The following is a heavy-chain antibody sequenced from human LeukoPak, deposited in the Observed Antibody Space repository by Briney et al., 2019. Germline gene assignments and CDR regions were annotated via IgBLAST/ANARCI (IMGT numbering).Heavy chain of an antibody. Sequence: SVKVSCRASGGTFSSYAINWVRQAPGQGLEWMGGIIPIFGSATYAQRFQGRVTITADESTSTAFMELSSLRSEDTAVYYCARDGRFLEWLLRQSGAFDIWGQGTMVTVSS. CDR1: GGTFSSYA. CDR3: ARDGRFLEWLLRQSGAFDI. CDR2: IIPIFGSA. D-gene: IGHD3-3*01. J-gene: IGHJ3*02. V-gene: IGHV1-69*13.